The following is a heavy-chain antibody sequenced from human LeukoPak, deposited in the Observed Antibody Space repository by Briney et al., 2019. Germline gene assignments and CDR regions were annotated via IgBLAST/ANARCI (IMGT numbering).Heavy chain of an antibody. CDR3: ARPGSAPYFF. Sequence: GGSLRLSCAASGFTFSSYWMHWVRQAPGKGLVWVSHINSDESSKNYANSVKGRFTISRDNAKKTLYLQMNSLRAEDTAVYYCARPGSAPYFFWGQGTLVTVSS. CDR1: GFTFSSYW. V-gene: IGHV3-74*01. D-gene: IGHD1-14*01. CDR2: INSDESSK. J-gene: IGHJ4*02.